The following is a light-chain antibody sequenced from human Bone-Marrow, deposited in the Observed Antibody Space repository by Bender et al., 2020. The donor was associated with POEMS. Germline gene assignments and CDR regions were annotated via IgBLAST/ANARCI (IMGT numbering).Light chain of an antibody. CDR3: QSADNSRTHVL. J-gene: IGLJ2*01. CDR1: DIGSKG. Sequence: SYVLTQPPSVSVAPGQTAGITCGGNDIGSKGVHWYQQKPGQAPVLVIYKDSERPSGIPERFSGSSSGTTVTLTISGVQAEDEADYYCQSADNSRTHVLFGGGTKLTVL. V-gene: IGLV3-25*03. CDR2: KDS.